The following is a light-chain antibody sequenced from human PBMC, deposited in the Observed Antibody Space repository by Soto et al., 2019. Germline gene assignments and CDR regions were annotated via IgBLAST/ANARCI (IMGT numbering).Light chain of an antibody. Sequence: EIVLTQSPGTLSLSPGERTTLSCRASRSVSSNFLAWYQQRPGQAPRLLLYGASSRATGIPDRFSGSGSGTDFILTISRLEPEDSAVYYCQQYGSSPVTFGQGTKVEIK. CDR1: RSVSSNF. CDR2: GAS. J-gene: IGKJ1*01. CDR3: QQYGSSPVT. V-gene: IGKV3-20*01.